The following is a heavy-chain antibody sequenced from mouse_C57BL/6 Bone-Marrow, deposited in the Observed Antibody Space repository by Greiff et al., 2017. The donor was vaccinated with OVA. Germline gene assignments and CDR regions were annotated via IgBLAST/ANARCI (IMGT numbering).Heavy chain of an antibody. CDR3: ARHGVTTHYAMDY. CDR1: GFSLTSYG. V-gene: IGHV2-6-1*01. CDR2: IWSDGST. Sequence: QVQLKESGPGLVAPSQSLSITCTVSGFSLTSYGVHWVRQPPGKGLEWLVVIWSDGSTTYNSALKSRLSISKDNSKSQVFLKMNSLQTDDTAMYYCARHGVTTHYAMDYWGQGTSVTVSS. D-gene: IGHD2-2*01. J-gene: IGHJ4*01.